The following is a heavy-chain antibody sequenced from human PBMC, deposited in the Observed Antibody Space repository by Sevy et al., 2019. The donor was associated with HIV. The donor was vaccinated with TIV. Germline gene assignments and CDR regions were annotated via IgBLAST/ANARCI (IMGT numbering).Heavy chain of an antibody. V-gene: IGHV1-2*02. D-gene: IGHD1-26*01. CDR1: GYTFTGYY. J-gene: IGHJ4*02. CDR3: ASGPTLRSYLVSNMIDY. CDR2: INPNSGGT. Sequence: ASVKVSCKASGYTFTGYYMHWVRQAPGQGLEWMGWINPNSGGTNYAQKFQGRVTMTRDTSISTAYMELSRLRSDDTAVYYCASGPTLRSYLVSNMIDYWGQGTLVTVSS.